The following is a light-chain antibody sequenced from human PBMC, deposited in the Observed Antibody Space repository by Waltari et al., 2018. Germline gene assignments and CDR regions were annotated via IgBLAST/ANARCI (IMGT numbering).Light chain of an antibody. CDR1: NIGSRT. Sequence: SYVLPQPSSVSVAPGKTARITCGGSNIGSRTVHWHQQKPGQAPVLVFYYDSDRPSWIPERFSGSNSGNTATLTISRVEVGDEADYYCQVWDSSSVHWVFGGGTKLTVL. J-gene: IGLJ3*02. V-gene: IGLV3-21*04. CDR3: QVWDSSSVHWV. CDR2: YDS.